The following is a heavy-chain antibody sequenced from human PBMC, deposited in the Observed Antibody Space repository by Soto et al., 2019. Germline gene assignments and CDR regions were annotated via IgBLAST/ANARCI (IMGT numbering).Heavy chain of an antibody. Sequence: QVQLVESGGGVVQPGRSLRLSCAASGFTFSSYGMHWVRQAPGKGLEWVAVIWYDGSNKYYADSVKGRFTISRDNSKNTLYLQMNSLRAEDTAVYYCARQGVWFGESVDAFDIWGQGTMVTVSS. CDR3: ARQGVWFGESVDAFDI. CDR2: IWYDGSNK. CDR1: GFTFSSYG. D-gene: IGHD3-10*01. V-gene: IGHV3-33*01. J-gene: IGHJ3*02.